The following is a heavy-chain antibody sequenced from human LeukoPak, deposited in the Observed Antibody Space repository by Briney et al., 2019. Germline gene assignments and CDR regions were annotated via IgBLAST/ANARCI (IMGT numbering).Heavy chain of an antibody. CDR2: IIPIFGTA. D-gene: IGHD4-17*01. CDR1: GGTFSSYA. V-gene: IGHV1-69*05. J-gene: IGHJ5*02. CDR3: ARELDDYGDINWFDP. Sequence: SVKVSCKASGGTFSSYAISWVRQAPGQGLEWMGGIIPIFGTANYAQKFQGRVTITTDESTSTAYVELSSLRSEDTAVYYCARELDDYGDINWFDPWGQGTLVTVSS.